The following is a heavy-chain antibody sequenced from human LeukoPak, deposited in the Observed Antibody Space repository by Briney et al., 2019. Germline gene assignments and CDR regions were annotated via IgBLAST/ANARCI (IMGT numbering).Heavy chain of an antibody. Sequence: ASVKVSCKASGYTFNSYYMHWVRQAPGQGLEWMGIINPSGGSTSYAQNFQGRVTMTRDTSTSTVYMELSSLRSEDTAVYYCARVSTMLRGQRVFDYWGQGTLATVSS. V-gene: IGHV1-46*02. CDR3: ARVSTMLRGQRVFDY. CDR1: GYTFNSYY. J-gene: IGHJ4*02. D-gene: IGHD3-10*01. CDR2: INPSGGST.